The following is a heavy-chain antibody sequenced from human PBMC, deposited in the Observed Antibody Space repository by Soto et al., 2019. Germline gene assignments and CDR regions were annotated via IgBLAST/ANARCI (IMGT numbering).Heavy chain of an antibody. CDR3: ARHGPRVVPFCTEIHCRVLGSHRVQLQGELVVGCV. J-gene: IGHJ3*01. D-gene: IGHD3-9*01. V-gene: IGHV5-51*01. CDR2: IYPGDSDT. Sequence: GESLKISCKGSGYSFTIYWIGWVRQMPGKGLEWMGIIYPGDSDTRYSPSFQGQVTISADKSISTAYLQWSSLKASDTAMYYCARHGPRVVPFCTEIHCRVLGSHRVQLQGELVVGCVW. CDR1: GYSFTIYW.